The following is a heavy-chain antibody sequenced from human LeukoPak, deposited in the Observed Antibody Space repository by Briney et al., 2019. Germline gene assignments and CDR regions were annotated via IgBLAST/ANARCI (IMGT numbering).Heavy chain of an antibody. Sequence: SVKVSCKASGCTFSSYAMSWVRQAPGQGLDWMGGIIPICGTANYAQKFQGRVTITADESTSTAYMELSSLRSEDTAVYYCARGTGSNFDYWGQGTLVTVSS. V-gene: IGHV1-69*13. J-gene: IGHJ4*02. CDR2: IIPICGTA. CDR1: GCTFSSYA. D-gene: IGHD3-10*01. CDR3: ARGTGSNFDY.